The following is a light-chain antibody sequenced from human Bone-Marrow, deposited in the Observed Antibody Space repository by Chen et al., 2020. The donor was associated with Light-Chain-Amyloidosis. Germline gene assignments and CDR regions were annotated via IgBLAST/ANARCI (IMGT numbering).Light chain of an antibody. Sequence: EIVLTQSPATLSLSPGVRATLSCRASQSVRNYLAWYQQKPGQAPRLLIYDASTMATGIPARFSGSGSGTAFSLTINVLEPEVFAVYYCQQRSSWPITFGPWTRVDIK. J-gene: IGKJ3*01. CDR2: DAS. V-gene: IGKV3-11*01. CDR3: QQRSSWPIT. CDR1: QSVRNY.